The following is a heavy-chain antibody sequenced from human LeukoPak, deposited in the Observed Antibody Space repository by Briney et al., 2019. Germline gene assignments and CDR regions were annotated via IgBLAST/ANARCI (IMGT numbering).Heavy chain of an antibody. J-gene: IGHJ6*02. CDR2: ISSSSSYI. CDR1: GFTFSSYS. Sequence: GGSLRLSCAASGFTFSSYSMNWVRQAPGKGLEWVSSISSSSSYIYYADSVKGRFTISRDNAKNSLYLQMNSLRAEDTAVYYCARALPGKGYYYGMDVWGQGTTVTVSS. V-gene: IGHV3-21*01. CDR3: ARALPGKGYYYGMDV.